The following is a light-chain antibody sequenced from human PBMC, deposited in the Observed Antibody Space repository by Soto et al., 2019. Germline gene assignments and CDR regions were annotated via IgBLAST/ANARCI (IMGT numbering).Light chain of an antibody. CDR3: QQYNSYSQT. CDR1: QSISVW. V-gene: IGKV1-5*03. Sequence: DIQMTQSPSTLSASVGDRVTITCRVSQSISVWLAWYQQKAGKAPNLLIYKALRLESGVPSRCSGSGSETEFTLTISGLQPGDSATYYSQQYNSYSQTFGQGTKVDIK. CDR2: KAL. J-gene: IGKJ1*01.